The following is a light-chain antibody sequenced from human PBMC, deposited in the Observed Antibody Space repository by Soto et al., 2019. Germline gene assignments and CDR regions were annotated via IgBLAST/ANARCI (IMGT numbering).Light chain of an antibody. Sequence: DIQMTQSPSTLSASVGDRVTITCRASQSISSWLAWYQQKPGKAPKLLIYDASSLESGVPSRFRGSGSGTEFTLTISSLQPDDFATYYCQQYNSYSRTFGQGTKGEIK. CDR2: DAS. V-gene: IGKV1-5*01. J-gene: IGKJ1*01. CDR1: QSISSW. CDR3: QQYNSYSRT.